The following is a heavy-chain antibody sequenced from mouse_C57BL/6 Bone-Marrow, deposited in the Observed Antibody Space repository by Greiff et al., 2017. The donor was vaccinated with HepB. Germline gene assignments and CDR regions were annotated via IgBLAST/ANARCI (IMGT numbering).Heavy chain of an antibody. J-gene: IGHJ3*01. CDR3: AREGWAPRAY. CDR2: INPNNGGT. Sequence: VQLQQSGPELVKPGASVKISCKASGYTFTDYYMNWVKQSHGRSLEWIGDINPNNGGTSYNQKFKGKATLTVDKSSSTAYMELRSLTSEDSAVYYCAREGWAPRAYWGQGTLVTVSA. CDR1: GYTFTDYY. D-gene: IGHD3-2*02. V-gene: IGHV1-26*01.